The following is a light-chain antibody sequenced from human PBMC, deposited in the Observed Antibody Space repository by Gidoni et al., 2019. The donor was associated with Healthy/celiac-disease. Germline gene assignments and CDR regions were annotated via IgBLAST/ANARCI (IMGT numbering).Light chain of an antibody. V-gene: IGKV1-5*01. Sequence: DIQMTQSPSTLSASVGDRVTITCRASQSISSWLAWYQQKPGKAPKLLIYDASSLESGVPSRFSGSGSGTEFTLTISSLQPEDFGTYYCQQYNSYWTFGQGTKVEIK. CDR1: QSISSW. CDR2: DAS. J-gene: IGKJ1*01. CDR3: QQYNSYWT.